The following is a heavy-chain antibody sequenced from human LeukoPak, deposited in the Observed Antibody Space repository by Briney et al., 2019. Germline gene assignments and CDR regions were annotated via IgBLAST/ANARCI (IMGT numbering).Heavy chain of an antibody. Sequence: SVTVSCKASGGTFSSYAISWVRQAPGQGLEWMGGIIPIFGTANYAQKFQGRVTITADESTSTAYMELSSLRSEDTAVYYCARDFIRGANYYYMDVWGKGTTVTISS. CDR2: IIPIFGTA. J-gene: IGHJ6*03. V-gene: IGHV1-69*01. CDR1: GGTFSSYA. CDR3: ARDFIRGANYYYMDV. D-gene: IGHD3-10*01.